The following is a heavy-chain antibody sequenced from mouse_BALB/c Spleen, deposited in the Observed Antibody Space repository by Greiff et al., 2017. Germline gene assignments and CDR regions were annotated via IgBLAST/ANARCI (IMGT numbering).Heavy chain of an antibody. J-gene: IGHJ2*01. CDR1: GFSLTSYG. V-gene: IGHV2-9*02. Sequence: LQESGPGLVAPSQSLSITCTVSGFSLTSYGVHWVRQPPGKGLEWLGVIWAGGSTNYNSALMSRLSISKDNSKSQVFLKMNSLQTDDTAMYYCARTYYGSLYYFDYWGQGTTLTVSS. CDR2: IWAGGST. D-gene: IGHD1-1*01. CDR3: ARTYYGSLYYFDY.